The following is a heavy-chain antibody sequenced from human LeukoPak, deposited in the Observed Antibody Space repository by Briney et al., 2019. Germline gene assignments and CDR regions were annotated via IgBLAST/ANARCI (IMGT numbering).Heavy chain of an antibody. CDR2: IYYSGST. J-gene: IGHJ6*03. V-gene: IGHV4-59*01. D-gene: IGHD2-2*01. CDR3: ARGDYQIRAWRPNYYYYYMDV. CDR1: GGSISSYY. Sequence: SETLSLTCTVSGGSISSYYWSWIRQPPGKGLEWIGYIYYSGSTNYNPSLKSRVTISVDTSKNQFSLKLSSVTAADTAVYYCARGDYQIRAWRPNYYYYYMDVWGKGTTVTVSS.